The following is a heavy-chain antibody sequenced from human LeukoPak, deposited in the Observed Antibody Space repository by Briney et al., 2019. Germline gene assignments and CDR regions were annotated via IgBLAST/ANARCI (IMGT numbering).Heavy chain of an antibody. CDR1: GGSISSGGYS. V-gene: IGHV4-30-2*02. CDR3: AHLRGDGYNPRGAFDI. D-gene: IGHD5-24*01. J-gene: IGHJ3*02. Sequence: PSETLSLTCAVSGGSISSGGYSWSWIRQPPGKGLEWIGYIYHSGSTYYNPSLKSRITISVDTSKNQFSLKLSSVTAADTAVYYCAHLRGDGYNPRGAFDIWGQGTMVTVSS. CDR2: IYHSGST.